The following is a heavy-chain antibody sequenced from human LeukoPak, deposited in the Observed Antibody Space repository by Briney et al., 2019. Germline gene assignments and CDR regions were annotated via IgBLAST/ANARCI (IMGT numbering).Heavy chain of an antibody. Sequence: SETLSLTCTVSGGSISSYYWSWIRQPPGKGLEWIGYISYSGSTNYNPSLKSRVTMSVDTSKNQFSLNLSSVTAADTAVYYCARLTYGYGGKPAFDSWGQGTLVTVSS. D-gene: IGHD4-23*01. CDR3: ARLTYGYGGKPAFDS. CDR2: ISYSGST. V-gene: IGHV4-59*01. CDR1: GGSISSYY. J-gene: IGHJ4*02.